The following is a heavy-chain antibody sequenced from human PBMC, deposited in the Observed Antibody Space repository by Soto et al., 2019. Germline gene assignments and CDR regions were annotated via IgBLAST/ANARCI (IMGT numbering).Heavy chain of an antibody. J-gene: IGHJ4*02. CDR1: GFTFSCSC. V-gene: IGHV3-33*01. D-gene: IGHD6-19*01. Sequence: VEPGGSGGGVFQPGRSLRLSWATVGFTFSCSCLHWVPQAPGKGVEGGALIWYDGSEKYYADSVKGRFTISRDNSNNTLYLQMNSLRAEDTAVYYCARGPYSGGFDYWGQGTLVTVSS. CDR3: ARGPYSGGFDY. CDR2: IWYDGSEK.